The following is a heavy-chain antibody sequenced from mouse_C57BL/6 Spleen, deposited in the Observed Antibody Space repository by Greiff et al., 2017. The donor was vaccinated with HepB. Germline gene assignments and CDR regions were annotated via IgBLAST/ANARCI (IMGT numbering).Heavy chain of an antibody. CDR1: GYSFTGYF. V-gene: IGHV1-20*01. CDR2: INPYNGDT. J-gene: IGHJ2*01. Sequence: EVQLQQSGPELVKPGDSVKISCKASGYSFTGYFMNWVMQSHGKSLEWIGRINPYNGDTFYNQKFKGKATLTVDKSSSTAHMELRSLTSEDSAVYYCARNDYDGYYCDYWGQGTTLTVSS. CDR3: ARNDYDGYYCDY. D-gene: IGHD2-4*01.